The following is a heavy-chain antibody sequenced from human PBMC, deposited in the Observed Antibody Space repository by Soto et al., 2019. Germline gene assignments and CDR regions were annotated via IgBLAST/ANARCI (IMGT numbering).Heavy chain of an antibody. Sequence: QVQLVESGGGVVQPGRSLRLPCAASGFIFSNYAMHWVRQAPGKGLEWVAVISYDGSDKYYADSVKGRFTISRDNSKNTLYLQMNSLRAEDTAVYYCARGSYQLLSPYGMDVWGQGTTVTVSS. CDR3: ARGSYQLLSPYGMDV. CDR1: GFIFSNYA. CDR2: ISYDGSDK. V-gene: IGHV3-30-3*01. J-gene: IGHJ6*02. D-gene: IGHD2-2*01.